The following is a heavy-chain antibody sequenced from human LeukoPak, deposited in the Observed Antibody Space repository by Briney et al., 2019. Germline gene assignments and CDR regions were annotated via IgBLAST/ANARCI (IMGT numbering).Heavy chain of an antibody. CDR3: ARHMTPEYSSAPHWFDP. D-gene: IGHD6-19*01. Sequence: GESLQFSCKGSGYSFTSYWIGWVRQMPGKGLEWMGIIYPGDSDTRYSPSFQGQVTISADKSISTAYLQRSSLKASDTAMYYCARHMTPEYSSAPHWFDPWGQGTLVTVSS. V-gene: IGHV5-51*01. CDR2: IYPGDSDT. J-gene: IGHJ5*02. CDR1: GYSFTSYW.